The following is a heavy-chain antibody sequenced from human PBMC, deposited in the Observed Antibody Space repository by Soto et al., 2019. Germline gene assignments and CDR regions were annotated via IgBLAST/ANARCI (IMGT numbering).Heavy chain of an antibody. CDR2: IGAYNGNT. CDR3: ARGEYYDILTGYPFDY. J-gene: IGHJ4*02. CDR1: GYTFSSYG. D-gene: IGHD3-9*01. V-gene: IGHV1-18*01. Sequence: ASVKVSCKASGYTFSSYGVSWVRQAPGQGLEWMGWIGAYNGNTNYAQKLQGRVTMTTDTFTSTAYMELRSLRSDDTAVFYFARGEYYDILTGYPFDYWGQGTLVTVSS.